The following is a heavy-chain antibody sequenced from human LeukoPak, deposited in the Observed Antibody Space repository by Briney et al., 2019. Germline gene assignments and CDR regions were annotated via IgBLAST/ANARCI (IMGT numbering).Heavy chain of an antibody. J-gene: IGHJ4*02. CDR2: INHSGST. Sequence: SETLSLTCAVYGGSFSGYYWSWIRQPPGKGLEWIGEINHSGSTNYNPSLKSRVTISVDTSKNQFSLKLSSVTAADTAVYYCARARGGVASGWGQGTQVTVSS. V-gene: IGHV4-34*01. CDR3: ARARGGVASG. CDR1: GGSFSGYY. D-gene: IGHD3-16*01.